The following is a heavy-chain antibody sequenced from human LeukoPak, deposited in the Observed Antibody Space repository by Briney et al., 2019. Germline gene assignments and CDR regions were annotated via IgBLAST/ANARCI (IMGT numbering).Heavy chain of an antibody. J-gene: IGHJ6*02. Sequence: GGSLRLSCAASGFTFSSYGMHWVRQAPGKGLEWVALISLDGSNKDYAESVKGRFTISRDSSKNTLYLQMNSLRAEDTAVYYCARDLYSYPYGYYYYGMDVWGQGTTVTVSS. CDR3: ARDLYSYPYGYYYYGMDV. CDR1: GFTFSSYG. D-gene: IGHD5-18*01. CDR2: ISLDGSNK. V-gene: IGHV3-30*03.